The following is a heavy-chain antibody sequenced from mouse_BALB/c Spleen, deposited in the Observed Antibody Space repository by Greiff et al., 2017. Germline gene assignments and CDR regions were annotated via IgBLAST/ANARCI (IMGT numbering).Heavy chain of an antibody. J-gene: IGHJ2*01. CDR1: GFTFSSYA. D-gene: IGHD1-1*01. CDR3: ARFTSYGSPFDY. V-gene: IGHV5-6-5*01. Sequence: DVMLVESGGGLVKPGGSLKLSCAASGFTFSSYAMSWVRQTPEKRLEWVASISSGGSTYYPDSVKGRFTISRDNARNILYLQMSSLRSEDTAMYYCARFTSYGSPFDYWGQGTTLTVSS. CDR2: ISSGGST.